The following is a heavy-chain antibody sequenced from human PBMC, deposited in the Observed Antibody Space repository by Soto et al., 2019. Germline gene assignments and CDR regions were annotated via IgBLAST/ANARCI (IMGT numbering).Heavy chain of an antibody. Sequence: QVQLVQSGAEVKKPGASVKVSCKASGYTFTSYGISWVRQAPGQGLEWMGWISAYNGNTNYAQKLQGRVTMTTDTSRSTAYMELRSLGADDTAVYYCASDEDCSGGSCLLPNYYYYYGMDVWGQGTTVTVSS. CDR2: ISAYNGNT. D-gene: IGHD2-15*01. CDR3: ASDEDCSGGSCLLPNYYYYYGMDV. V-gene: IGHV1-18*01. J-gene: IGHJ6*02. CDR1: GYTFTSYG.